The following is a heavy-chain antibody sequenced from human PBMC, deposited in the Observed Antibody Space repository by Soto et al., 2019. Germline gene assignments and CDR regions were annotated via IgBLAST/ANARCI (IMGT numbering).Heavy chain of an antibody. V-gene: IGHV3-30-3*01. Sequence: QVQLVESGGGVVQPGRSLRLSCAASGFTFSSYAMHWVRQAPGKGLEWVAVISYDGSNKYYADSVKGRFTISRENSKNTLYLQMNSLRAEDTAVYYCARDRSATVTTLGYWGQGTLVTVSS. J-gene: IGHJ4*02. CDR1: GFTFSSYA. D-gene: IGHD4-17*01. CDR2: ISYDGSNK. CDR3: ARDRSATVTTLGY.